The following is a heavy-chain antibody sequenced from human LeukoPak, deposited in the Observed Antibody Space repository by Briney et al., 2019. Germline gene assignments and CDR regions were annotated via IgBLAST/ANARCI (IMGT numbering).Heavy chain of an antibody. Sequence: ASVKVSCKASGYTFTSYYMHWVRQAPGQGLEWMGIITPSGGSTNYAQKFQGRVTRTRDTSTTTVYMELSSLRSEDTAVYYCARVEMATINGMDVWGQGTTVTVSS. CDR2: ITPSGGST. D-gene: IGHD5-24*01. V-gene: IGHV1-46*01. CDR3: ARVEMATINGMDV. J-gene: IGHJ6*02. CDR1: GYTFTSYY.